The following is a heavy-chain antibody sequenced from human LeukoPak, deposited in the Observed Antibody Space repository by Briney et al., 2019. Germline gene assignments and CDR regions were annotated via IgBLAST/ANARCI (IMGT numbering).Heavy chain of an antibody. D-gene: IGHD1-26*01. V-gene: IGHV4-39*07. CDR1: GGSISSYY. CDR3: ARGHRGTTDY. J-gene: IGHJ4*02. Sequence: PSETLSLTCTVSGGSISSYYWGWIRQPPGKGLEWIGSIYYSGSTYYNPSLKSRVTISVDTSKNQFSLKLNSVTAADTAVYYCARGHRGTTDYWGQGTLVTVSS. CDR2: IYYSGST.